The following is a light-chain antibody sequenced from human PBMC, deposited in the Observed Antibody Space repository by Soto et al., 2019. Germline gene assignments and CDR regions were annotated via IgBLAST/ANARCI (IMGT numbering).Light chain of an antibody. V-gene: IGLV2-8*01. CDR1: SSDFGGYNY. CDR3: SSYAGSNNNYV. CDR2: EVS. Sequence: QSALTQPPSASGSPGQSVTISCTGTSSDFGGYNYVSWYQQHPGKAPKLMIYEVSKRPSGVPDRFSGSKSGNTASLTVSGLQAEDEADYYCSSYAGSNNNYVFGTGTQLTVL. J-gene: IGLJ1*01.